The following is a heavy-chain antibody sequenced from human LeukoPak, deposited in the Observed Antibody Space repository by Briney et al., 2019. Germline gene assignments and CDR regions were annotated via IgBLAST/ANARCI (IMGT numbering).Heavy chain of an antibody. J-gene: IGHJ4*02. CDR1: VYTFTSYD. D-gene: IGHD5-18*01. V-gene: IGHV1-8*01. Sequence: ASVNVSCKASVYTFTSYDINWVRQATGQGLELMGWMNHNSGNTGYAQKFQGRVTMTSNTSISTAYMELSSLKSEDTAVYYCARGANMDTAMVYWGQGTLVTVSS. CDR2: MNHNSGNT. CDR3: ARGANMDTAMVY.